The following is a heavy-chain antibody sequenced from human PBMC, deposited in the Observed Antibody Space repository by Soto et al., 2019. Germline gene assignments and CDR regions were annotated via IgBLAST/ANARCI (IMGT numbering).Heavy chain of an antibody. CDR3: TRQQALILGIPVAAIGFDP. J-gene: IGHJ5*02. CDR1: GYSFTSYW. D-gene: IGHD6-19*01. CDR2: IYPGDSDT. Sequence: PGESLTISCKGSGYSFTSYWIGWVRQMPGKGLEWMGIIYPGDSDTRYSPSFQGQVTISADKSISTAYLQWSSLKASDTAMYYCTRQQALILGIPVAAIGFDPWGQGTLVTVSS. V-gene: IGHV5-51*01.